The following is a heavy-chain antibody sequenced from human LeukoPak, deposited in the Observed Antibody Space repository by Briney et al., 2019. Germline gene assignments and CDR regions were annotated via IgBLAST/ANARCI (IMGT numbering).Heavy chain of an antibody. CDR2: MNPNSGNT. Sequence: ASVKVSCKASGYTFTSYDINWVRQATGQGLEWMGWMNPNSGNTGYAQKFQGRVTMTRNTSISTAYMELSSLRSEDTAVYYCARGQGSSWYVGYYYGMDVWGQGTTVIVSS. CDR1: GYTFTSYD. V-gene: IGHV1-8*01. D-gene: IGHD6-13*01. CDR3: ARGQGSSWYVGYYYGMDV. J-gene: IGHJ6*02.